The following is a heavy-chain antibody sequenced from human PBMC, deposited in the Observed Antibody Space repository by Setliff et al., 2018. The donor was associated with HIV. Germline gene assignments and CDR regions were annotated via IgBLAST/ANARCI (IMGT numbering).Heavy chain of an antibody. V-gene: IGHV4-59*11. CDR3: ARDHAGVQVVPAAMKGGFDY. Sequence: PSETLSLTCAVSGGSMNIHYWSWIRQPPGKGLEWIGSIYYSGSTYYNPSLKSRVTISVDTSKNQFSLKLSSVTAAETAVYYCARDHAGVQVVPAAMKGGFDYWGQGTLVTVSS. CDR2: IYYSGST. J-gene: IGHJ4*02. D-gene: IGHD2-2*01. CDR1: GGSMNIHY.